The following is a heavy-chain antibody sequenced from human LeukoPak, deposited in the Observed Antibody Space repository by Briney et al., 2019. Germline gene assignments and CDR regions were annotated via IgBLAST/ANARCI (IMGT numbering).Heavy chain of an antibody. CDR1: GFTFSSYG. CDR3: AKKRTAENYFDY. J-gene: IGHJ4*02. CDR2: IRYDGSNK. V-gene: IGHV3-30*02. Sequence: PGGSLRLSCAASGFTFSSYGMHWVRQAPGKGLEWVAFIRYDGSNKYYADSVKGLFTISRDNSKNTLYLQMNSLRPEDTAVYYCAKKRTAENYFDYWGQGTLVTVSS. D-gene: IGHD1/OR15-1a*01.